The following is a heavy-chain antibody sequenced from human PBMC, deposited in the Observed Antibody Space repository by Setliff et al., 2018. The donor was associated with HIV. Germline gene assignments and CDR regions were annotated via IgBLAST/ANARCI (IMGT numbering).Heavy chain of an antibody. J-gene: IGHJ5*02. V-gene: IGHV4-31*03. D-gene: IGHD4-4*01. CDR1: GGSLISGGYY. CDR2: VYYTGKT. Sequence: SETLSLTCSVSGGSLISGGYYWSWIRQHPGKGLEWIGYVYYTGKTYYNPSLESRISMSVDTSKNQFSLKLTSVTAADTAIYYCARDLTSNSNCFEPWGQGSQVTVS. CDR3: ARDLTSNSNCFEP.